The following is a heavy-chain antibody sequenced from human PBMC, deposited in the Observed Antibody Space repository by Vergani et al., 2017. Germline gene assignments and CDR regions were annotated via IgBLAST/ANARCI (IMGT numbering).Heavy chain of an antibody. Sequence: QVQLQESGPGLVKPSETLSLTCTVSGGSISSYYWSWIRQPPGKGLEWIGYIYYSGSTNYNPSLKSQVTISVDTSKNQFSLKLSSVTAADTAVYYCARRGGYCSSTSCYFAFDIWGQGTMVTVSS. J-gene: IGHJ3*02. CDR1: GGSISSYY. CDR2: IYYSGST. D-gene: IGHD2-2*01. V-gene: IGHV4-59*08. CDR3: ARRGGYCSSTSCYFAFDI.